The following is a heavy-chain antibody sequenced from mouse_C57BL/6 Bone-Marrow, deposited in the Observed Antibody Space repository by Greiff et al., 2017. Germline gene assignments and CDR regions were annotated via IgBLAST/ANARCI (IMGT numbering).Heavy chain of an antibody. CDR2: INPGSGGT. V-gene: IGHV1-54*01. CDR3: ASHGYYGSSPWFAY. Sequence: VMLVESGAELVRPGTSVKVSCKASGYAFTNYLLEWVKQRPGQGLEWIGVINPGSGGTNYNEKFKRKATLTADKSSSTAYMQLSSLTSEDSAVYFCASHGYYGSSPWFAYWGQGTLVTVSA. CDR1: GYAFTNYL. J-gene: IGHJ3*01. D-gene: IGHD1-1*01.